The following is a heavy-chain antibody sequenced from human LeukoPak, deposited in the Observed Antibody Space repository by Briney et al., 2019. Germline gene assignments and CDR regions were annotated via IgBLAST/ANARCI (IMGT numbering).Heavy chain of an antibody. Sequence: PGGSLRLSCAASGFTVSSNYMSWVRQAPGKGLEWVSVIYSGGSTYYADSVKGRFTISRDNSKNTLYLQMNSLRAEDTAVYYCARDQTVTNYYGMDVWGQGTTVTASS. D-gene: IGHD4-17*01. CDR2: IYSGGST. V-gene: IGHV3-66*01. CDR3: ARDQTVTNYYGMDV. J-gene: IGHJ6*02. CDR1: GFTVSSNY.